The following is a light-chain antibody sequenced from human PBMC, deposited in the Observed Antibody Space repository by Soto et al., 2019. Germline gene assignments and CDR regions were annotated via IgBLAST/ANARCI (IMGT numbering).Light chain of an antibody. J-gene: IGLJ1*01. Sequence: QSALTQPPSASGSPGQSVTISCTGTSSDVGGYNYVSWYQQHPGKAPKLMIYEVSKRPSGVPDRFSGSKSGNTASLTVSGLQAEDEADYYCSSYAGSLYVFGTGTNHRP. V-gene: IGLV2-8*01. CDR3: SSYAGSLYV. CDR1: SSDVGGYNY. CDR2: EVS.